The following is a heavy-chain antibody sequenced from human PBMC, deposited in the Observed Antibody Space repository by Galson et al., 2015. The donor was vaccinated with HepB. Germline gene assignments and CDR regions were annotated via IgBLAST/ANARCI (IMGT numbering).Heavy chain of an antibody. V-gene: IGHV1-46*01. Sequence: SVKVSCKASGYTFTSYYMHWVRQAPGQGLEWMGIINPSGGSTSYAQKFQGRVTMTRDTSTSTVYMELSSLRSEDTAVYYCARAPPLVKGQWLVRELDYYYMDVWGKGTTVTVSS. CDR2: INPSGGST. D-gene: IGHD6-19*01. CDR1: GYTFTSYY. J-gene: IGHJ6*03. CDR3: ARAPPLVKGQWLVRELDYYYMDV.